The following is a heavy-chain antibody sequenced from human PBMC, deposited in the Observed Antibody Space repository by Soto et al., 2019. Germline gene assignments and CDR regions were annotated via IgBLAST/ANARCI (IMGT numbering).Heavy chain of an antibody. D-gene: IGHD6-19*01. J-gene: IGHJ4*02. CDR1: VYGVSSNSAA. CDR3: ARGERISVAWFDY. V-gene: IGHV6-1*01. CDR2: TYYRSKWYN. Sequence: SQTLSLTCAISVYGVSSNSAAWNWIIQSPSRGLEWLGRTYYRSKWYNDYAVSVKSRITINPDTSKNQFSLQLNSVTPEDTAVYYCARGERISVAWFDYWGQGTLFTVSS.